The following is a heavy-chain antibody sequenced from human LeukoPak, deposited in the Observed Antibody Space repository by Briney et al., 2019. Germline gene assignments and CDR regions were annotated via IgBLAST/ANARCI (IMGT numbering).Heavy chain of an antibody. Sequence: GGSLRLSCAASGFSFSDSYVSWIRQAPGKGLEWVSYISRSGSTIYYADSVRGRFTISRDNAKNSLYLQMNGLRAEDTAVYYCATSGPGAPFDYWGQGTLVSVSS. J-gene: IGHJ4*02. D-gene: IGHD2-2*01. V-gene: IGHV3-11*01. CDR1: GFSFSDSY. CDR2: ISRSGSTI. CDR3: ATSGPGAPFDY.